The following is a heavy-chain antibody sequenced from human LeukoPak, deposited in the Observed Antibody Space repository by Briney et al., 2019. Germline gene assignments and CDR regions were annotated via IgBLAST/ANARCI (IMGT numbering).Heavy chain of an antibody. CDR3: ARDGGGGSGSYSRYLDS. V-gene: IGHV4-31*03. Sequence: SQTLSLTCTVSGGSISGGVYYWSWIRQHPGKGLEWIGYIYHSGGAYYNPSLKSRVTISVDTSKNQFSLKLSSVTAADTAVYYCARDGGGGSGSYSRYLDSWGQGTLVTVSS. D-gene: IGHD3-10*01. J-gene: IGHJ4*02. CDR1: GGSISGGVYY. CDR2: IYHSGGA.